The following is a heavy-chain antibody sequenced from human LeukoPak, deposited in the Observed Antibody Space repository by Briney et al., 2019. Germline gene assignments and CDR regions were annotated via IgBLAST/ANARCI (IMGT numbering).Heavy chain of an antibody. CDR2: INSDGSRT. V-gene: IGHV3-74*01. D-gene: IGHD3-10*01. J-gene: IGHJ4*02. Sequence: GGSLRLSCAASGFTFSNFWMHWVRQAPGKGLVWVSYINSDGSRTSYADSEKGRFTISRDNAKNTLYLQMNSLRVEDTAVYYCARDMHDGSGSSSDFDHWGQGTLVTVSS. CDR3: ARDMHDGSGSSSDFDH. CDR1: GFTFSNFW.